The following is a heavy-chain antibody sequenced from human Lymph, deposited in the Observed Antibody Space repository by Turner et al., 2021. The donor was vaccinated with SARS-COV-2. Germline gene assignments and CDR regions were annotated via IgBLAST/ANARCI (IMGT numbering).Heavy chain of an antibody. CDR1: GFTLDSAW. D-gene: IGHD6-6*01. J-gene: IGHJ4*02. CDR2: IKSKTDGRTT. V-gene: IGHV3-15*01. Sequence: EVQLVESGGGLVRPGESLRFSCAASGFTLDSAWMCWVRQAPGKVLEWVGRIKSKTDGRTTDSTAPVKARFTISRHDSKNTLYLQMTSQKTEDTAVYYCTTDPGQLVPYFDYWGQGTLVTVSS. CDR3: TTDPGQLVPYFDY.